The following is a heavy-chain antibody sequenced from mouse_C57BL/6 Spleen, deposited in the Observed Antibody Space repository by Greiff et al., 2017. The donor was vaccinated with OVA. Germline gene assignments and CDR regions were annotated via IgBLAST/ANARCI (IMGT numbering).Heavy chain of an antibody. CDR3: AKGGSNWYFDV. Sequence: VMLVESGPGLVQPSQSLSITCTVSGFSLTSYGVHWVRQSPGKGLEWLGVIWRGGSTDYNAAFMSRLSITKDNSKSQVFFKMNSLQADDTAIYYCAKGGSNWYFDVWGTGTTVTVSS. CDR1: GFSLTSYG. CDR2: IWRGGST. D-gene: IGHD5-1*01. J-gene: IGHJ1*03. V-gene: IGHV2-5*01.